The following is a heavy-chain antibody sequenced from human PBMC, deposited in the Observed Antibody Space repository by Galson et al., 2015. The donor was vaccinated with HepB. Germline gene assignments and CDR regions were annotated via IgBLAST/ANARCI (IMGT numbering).Heavy chain of an antibody. Sequence: SLKVSCKASGYTFTGSYMHWVRQAPGQGLEWIGRIKPNSGRTNYAQKFQGRVIMTRDPSISTTYMELSRLRSDDTAVYYLARGPRITMVRGVILKDYWGQGALVTVSS. CDR1: GYTFTGSY. D-gene: IGHD3-10*01. CDR3: ARGPRITMVRGVILKDY. V-gene: IGHV1-2*06. CDR2: IKPNSGRT. J-gene: IGHJ4*02.